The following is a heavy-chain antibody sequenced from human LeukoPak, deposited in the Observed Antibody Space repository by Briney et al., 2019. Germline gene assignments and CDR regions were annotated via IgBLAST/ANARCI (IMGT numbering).Heavy chain of an antibody. J-gene: IGHJ5*02. CDR1: GGSISSYY. CDR2: IYTSGTT. V-gene: IGHV4-4*07. CDR3: TRNYKRGWFDP. D-gene: IGHD3-10*01. Sequence: PSETLSLTCTVSGGSISSYYWRWIRQPAGKGLEWIGRIYTSGTTNYNPSLESRVTISLDTSKNQFSLKLTSVTAADTAVYYCTRNYKRGWFDPWGQGTLVTVSS.